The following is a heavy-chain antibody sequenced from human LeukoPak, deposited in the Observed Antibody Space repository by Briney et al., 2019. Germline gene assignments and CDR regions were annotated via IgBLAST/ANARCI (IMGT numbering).Heavy chain of an antibody. J-gene: IGHJ5*02. Sequence: SSETLSLTCTVSGGSISSSSYYWGWIRQPPGKGLEWIGSIYYSGSTYYNPSLKSRVTISVDTSKNQFSLKLSSVTAADTAVYYCARHIYADSSDYGNWFDPWGRGTLVTVS. CDR1: GGSISSSSYY. V-gene: IGHV4-39*01. CDR2: IYYSGST. CDR3: ARHIYADSSDYGNWFDP. D-gene: IGHD3-22*01.